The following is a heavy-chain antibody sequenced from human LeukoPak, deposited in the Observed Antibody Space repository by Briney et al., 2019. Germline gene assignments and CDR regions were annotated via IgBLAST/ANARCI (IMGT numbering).Heavy chain of an antibody. Sequence: QPGGSLRLSCAASGFTFSNYAMHWVRQGPGKGLEWLASIHPDGSQKDYVESVKGRFTISRDNAKKSLYLQMNSLRAEDTATYYCATDRGYSSFDYWGQGTLVTVSS. D-gene: IGHD3-22*01. V-gene: IGHV3-7*01. CDR3: ATDRGYSSFDY. CDR1: GFTFSNYA. J-gene: IGHJ4*02. CDR2: IHPDGSQK.